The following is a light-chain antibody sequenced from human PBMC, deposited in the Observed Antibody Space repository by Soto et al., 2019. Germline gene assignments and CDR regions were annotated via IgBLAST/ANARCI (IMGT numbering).Light chain of an antibody. CDR3: QQYDKWPET. Sequence: EGVITQSPAPLSVSPGEKGTLSCRASQSVSTNLAWYQQKPGQAPRLLIYGASGRATAIPARFSGSGSGTEFTLTISTLQSEDCAVYYCQQYDKWPETFGQGTKVDIK. J-gene: IGKJ1*01. V-gene: IGKV3D-15*01. CDR1: QSVSTN. CDR2: GAS.